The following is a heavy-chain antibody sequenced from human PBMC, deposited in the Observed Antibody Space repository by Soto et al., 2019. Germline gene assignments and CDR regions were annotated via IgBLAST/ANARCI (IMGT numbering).Heavy chain of an antibody. CDR3: AAVRAGTTIRYYFEY. CDR1: GFTFTSSA. Sequence: SVKVSCKASGFTFTSSAVQWVRQARGQRLEWIGWIVVGSGNTNYAQKFQERVTITRDMSTSTAYMELSSLRSEDTAVYYCAAVRAGTTIRYYFEYWGQGTLVTVSS. CDR2: IVVGSGNT. V-gene: IGHV1-58*01. D-gene: IGHD1-1*01. J-gene: IGHJ4*02.